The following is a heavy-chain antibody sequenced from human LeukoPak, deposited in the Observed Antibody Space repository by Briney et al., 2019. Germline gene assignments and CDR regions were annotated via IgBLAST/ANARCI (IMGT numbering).Heavy chain of an antibody. D-gene: IGHD6-13*01. CDR2: ISYSGST. V-gene: IGHV4-59*01. CDR3: ARAASSWSLDY. CDR1: GVSISSYY. Sequence: SETLSLTCTVSGVSISSYYWSWIRQPPGKGLEWIGYISYSGSTNYSPSLKSRVTISVDTSKNQLSLKLSSVTAADTAVYYCARAASSWSLDYWGQGTLVTVSS. J-gene: IGHJ4*02.